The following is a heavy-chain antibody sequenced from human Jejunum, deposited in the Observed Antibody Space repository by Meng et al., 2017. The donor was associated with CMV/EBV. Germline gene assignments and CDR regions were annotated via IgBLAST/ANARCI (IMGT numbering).Heavy chain of an antibody. V-gene: IGHV5-51*01. CDR2: IYPGESDT. Sequence: SGDSFTSYWIGWVRQIPGKGLEWMGIIYPGESDTRYSPSFQGQVIISADKSITTAYLQWSSLKASDTAMYYCARRGYSYGYGMDVWGQGTTVTVSS. J-gene: IGHJ6*02. CDR1: GDSFTSYW. CDR3: ARRGYSYGYGMDV. D-gene: IGHD5-18*01.